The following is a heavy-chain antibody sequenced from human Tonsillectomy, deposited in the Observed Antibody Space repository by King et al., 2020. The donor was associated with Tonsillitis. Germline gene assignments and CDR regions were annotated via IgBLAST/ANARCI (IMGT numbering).Heavy chain of an antibody. V-gene: IGHV3-9*01. CDR3: AKDIGYSGSNDAFDI. CDR1: GFTFDDYA. CDR2: ISWNSGSI. Sequence: VQLVESGGGLVQPGRSLRLSCAASGFTFDDYAMHWVRQAPGKGLEWVSGISWNSGSIGYADSVKGRFTISRDNAKNSLSLQMNSLRAEDTALYYCAKDIGYSGSNDAFDIWGQGTMVTVSS. D-gene: IGHD1-26*01. J-gene: IGHJ3*02.